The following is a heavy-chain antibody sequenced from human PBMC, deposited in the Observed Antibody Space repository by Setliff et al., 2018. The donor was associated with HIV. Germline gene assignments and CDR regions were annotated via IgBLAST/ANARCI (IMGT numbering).Heavy chain of an antibody. J-gene: IGHJ5*02. CDR2: VIPSTGDT. D-gene: IGHD5-12*01. CDR3: ARAHFLVAMTRNWFDP. V-gene: IGHV1-46*01. Sequence: ASVKVSCKASGYTFTSYYIHWVRQAPGQGLEWMGIVIPSTGDTNYAQNFQGRVTMTRDTSTNTVYMDLSSLKSEDTAVYYCARAHFLVAMTRNWFDPWGQGTLVTVSS. CDR1: GYTFTSYY.